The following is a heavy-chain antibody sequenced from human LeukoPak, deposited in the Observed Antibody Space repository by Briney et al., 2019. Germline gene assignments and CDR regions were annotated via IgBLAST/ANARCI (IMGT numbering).Heavy chain of an antibody. J-gene: IGHJ4*02. CDR2: ISSSSSYI. CDR3: ARDPGYCTNGVCRFDY. D-gene: IGHD2-8*01. CDR1: GFTFSSYS. Sequence: GGSLRLSCAASGFTFSSYSMNWVRQAPGKGLEWVSSISSSSSYIYYADSVKGRFTISRDNAKNSLYLQMNSLRAEDTAVYYCARDPGYCTNGVCRFDYWGQGTLVTVSS. V-gene: IGHV3-21*01.